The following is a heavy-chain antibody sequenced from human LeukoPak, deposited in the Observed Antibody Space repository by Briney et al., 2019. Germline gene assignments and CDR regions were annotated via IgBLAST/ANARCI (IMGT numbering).Heavy chain of an antibody. V-gene: IGHV3-23*01. J-gene: IGHJ4*02. D-gene: IGHD6-13*01. CDR2: ISGSGSST. CDR3: AKDRASSTWYDRGFVY. CDR1: GFTFSSYA. Sequence: GGSLRLSCAASGFTFSSYAMRCVRQAPGEGLEGVSAISGSGSSTYYADSVKGRFTNSRDNSKNTLYLQMNSLRAEDTAVYYCAKDRASSTWYDRGFVYWGQGTLVTVSS.